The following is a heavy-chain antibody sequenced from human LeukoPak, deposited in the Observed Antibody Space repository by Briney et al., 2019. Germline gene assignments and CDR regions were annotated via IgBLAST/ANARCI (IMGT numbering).Heavy chain of an antibody. D-gene: IGHD5-12*01. CDR3: ARDGSWAFDI. CDR2: IYYSGST. J-gene: IGHJ3*02. CDR1: GGSMSNYY. V-gene: IGHV4-59*01. Sequence: PSETLSLTCTVSGGSMSNYYWSWIRQSPGKGLEWIGCIYYSGSTNYNPSPKSRVTISVDPSKNQFPLRLTSVTAADTAVYYCARDGSWAFDIWGQGTMVTVSS.